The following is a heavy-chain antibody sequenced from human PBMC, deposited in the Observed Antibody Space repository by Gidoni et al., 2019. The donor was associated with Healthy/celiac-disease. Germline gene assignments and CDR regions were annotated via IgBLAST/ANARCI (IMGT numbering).Heavy chain of an antibody. D-gene: IGHD3-16*02. CDR3: AKDNNEKGGSYRYYFDY. J-gene: IGHJ4*02. CDR2: ISGSGGST. V-gene: IGHV3-23*01. Sequence: EVQLLESGGGLVQPGGSLRLSCAASGFTFSSYAMSWVRQAPGKGLEWVPAISGSGGSTYYADSVKGRFTISRDNSKNTLYLQRNSLRAEDTAVYYCAKDNNEKGGSYRYYFDYWGQGTLVTVSS. CDR1: GFTFSSYA.